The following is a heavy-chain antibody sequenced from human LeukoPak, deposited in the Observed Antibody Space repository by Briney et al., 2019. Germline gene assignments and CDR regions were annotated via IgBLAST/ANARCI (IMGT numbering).Heavy chain of an antibody. V-gene: IGHV1-18*01. CDR3: ARDLVVVAANWLDP. Sequence: VASVKVSCKASGYTFTSYGISWVRQAPGQGLEWMGWISAYNGNTNYAQKLQGRVTMTTDTSTSTAYMELRSLRSDDTAVYYCARDLVVVAANWLDPWGQGTQVTVSS. D-gene: IGHD2-15*01. J-gene: IGHJ5*02. CDR2: ISAYNGNT. CDR1: GYTFTSYG.